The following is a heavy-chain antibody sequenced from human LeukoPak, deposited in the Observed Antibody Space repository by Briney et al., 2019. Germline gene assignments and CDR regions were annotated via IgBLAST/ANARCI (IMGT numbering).Heavy chain of an antibody. Sequence: QPGGSLRLSCAASGFTSSSYSMNWVRQAPGKGLEWVSYISSSSSTIYYADSVKGRFTISRDNAKNSLYLQMNSLRDEDTAVYYCARDRGIAAAGTQWFDPWGQGTLVTVSS. CDR1: GFTSSSYS. D-gene: IGHD6-13*01. CDR2: ISSSSSTI. CDR3: ARDRGIAAAGTQWFDP. J-gene: IGHJ5*02. V-gene: IGHV3-48*02.